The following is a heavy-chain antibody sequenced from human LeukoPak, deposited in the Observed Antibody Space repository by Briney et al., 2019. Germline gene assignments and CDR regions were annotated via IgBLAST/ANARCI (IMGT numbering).Heavy chain of an antibody. CDR2: IYHSGST. J-gene: IGHJ5*01. Sequence: PSETLSLTCAVSGGSISSGGYSWSWIRQPPGKGLEWIGYIYHSGSTYYNPSLKSRVTISVDRSKNQFSLKLSSVTAADTAVYYCVRHDGRGGATMGAFDSWGQGSLVTVSS. D-gene: IGHD5-12*01. CDR1: GGSISSGGYS. V-gene: IGHV4-30-2*01. CDR3: VRHDGRGGATMGAFDS.